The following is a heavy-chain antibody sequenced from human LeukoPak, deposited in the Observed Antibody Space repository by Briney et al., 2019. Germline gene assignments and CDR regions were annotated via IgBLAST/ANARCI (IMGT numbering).Heavy chain of an antibody. D-gene: IGHD5-24*01. CDR2: ISAYNGNT. CDR1: GYTFTSNG. J-gene: IGHJ4*02. CDR3: ARAGRDGYNFIVAGCDY. V-gene: IGHV1-18*01. Sequence: ASVKVSCKASGYTFTSNGISWVRQAPGQGLEWMGWISAYNGNTNYEQKLQGRVTMTTDTSTSTAYMELRSLRSDDTAVYYCARAGRDGYNFIVAGCDYWGQGTLVTVSS.